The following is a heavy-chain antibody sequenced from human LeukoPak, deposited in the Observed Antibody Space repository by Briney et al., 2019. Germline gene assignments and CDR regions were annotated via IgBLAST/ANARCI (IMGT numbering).Heavy chain of an antibody. V-gene: IGHV3-15*01. CDR1: GFTFSSYA. D-gene: IGHD3-3*01. CDR3: TTGGRLQPIFY. CDR2: IKSKTDGGTT. Sequence: PGGSLRLSCAASGFTFSSYAMSWVRQAPGKGLEWVGRIKSKTDGGTTDYATPVKGRFTISRDDSKNTLFLQMNSLKTEDTAVYYCTTGGRLQPIFYWGLGTLVTVSS. J-gene: IGHJ4*02.